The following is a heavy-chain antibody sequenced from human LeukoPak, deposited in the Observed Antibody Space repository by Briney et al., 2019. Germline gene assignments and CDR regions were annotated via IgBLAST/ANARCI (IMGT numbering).Heavy chain of an antibody. CDR2: INPKNGGT. V-gene: IGHV1-2*04. Sequence: ASVKVSCKASRNIFTGYFIHWVRQAPGQGLEWMGWINPKNGGTNPAEKFQGWVTMTRDTSIATAYMELSRLRSDDTAVYYCARELGSSGYYGVDYWGQGTLVTVSS. J-gene: IGHJ4*02. D-gene: IGHD3-22*01. CDR3: ARELGSSGYYGVDY. CDR1: RNIFTGYF.